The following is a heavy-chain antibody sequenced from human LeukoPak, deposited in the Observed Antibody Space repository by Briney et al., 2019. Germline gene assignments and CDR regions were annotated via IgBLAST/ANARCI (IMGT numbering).Heavy chain of an antibody. V-gene: IGHV3-15*01. CDR1: GFPFANTW. D-gene: IGHD3-16*02. J-gene: IGHJ3*02. CDR2: IKPKHDGATT. Sequence: GGSLRLSCSASGFPFANTWMTWVRQAPGKGLVWVGRIKPKHDGATTDYAAPVKGRFTISRDDTKNTVFLQMTSLNAEDSGVYFCATVIFVYTAFDIWGQGTVVTV. CDR3: ATVIFVYTAFDI.